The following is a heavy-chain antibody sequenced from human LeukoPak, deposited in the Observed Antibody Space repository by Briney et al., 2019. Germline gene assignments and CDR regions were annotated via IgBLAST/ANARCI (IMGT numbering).Heavy chain of an antibody. V-gene: IGHV3-30*04. D-gene: IGHD3-16*01. CDR3: ARDLGGDVGH. Sequence: PGRSLRLSCAASGFTFSSYAMHWVRQAPGKGLEWVALISYDGSNKYYADSVKGRFTISRDNSKNTLYLQMNGLRAEDTAVYYCARDLGGDVGHWGQGTLVTVSS. J-gene: IGHJ1*01. CDR2: ISYDGSNK. CDR1: GFTFSSYA.